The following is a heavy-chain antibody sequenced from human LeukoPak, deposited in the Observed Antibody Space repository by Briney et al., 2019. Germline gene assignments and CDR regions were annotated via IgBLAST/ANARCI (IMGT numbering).Heavy chain of an antibody. CDR3: ATGIVGATTSGIGC. CDR1: GSTFTGYY. V-gene: IGHV1-2*02. D-gene: IGHD1-26*01. J-gene: IGHJ4*02. Sequence: ASVKLSFNASGSTFTGYYMHWVRQAPGQGLEWMGWINPNSGGTNYAQKFQRRVTMTRDTSISTAYMELSRLRSDDTAVYYCATGIVGATTSGIGCWGQGTLVTVSS. CDR2: INPNSGGT.